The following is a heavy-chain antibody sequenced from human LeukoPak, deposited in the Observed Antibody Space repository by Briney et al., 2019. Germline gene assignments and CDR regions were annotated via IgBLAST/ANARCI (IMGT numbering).Heavy chain of an antibody. CDR2: IYSGGST. V-gene: IGHV3-53*01. Sequence: GGSLRLSCAASGFTVSSNYMSWVRQAPRKGLEGVSGIYSGGSTYYADSVKGRFTISRDNSKNTLYLQMNSLRAEDTAVYYCASTLDDAFDIWGQGTMVTVSS. CDR3: ASTLDDAFDI. J-gene: IGHJ3*02. CDR1: GFTVSSNY. D-gene: IGHD3-9*01.